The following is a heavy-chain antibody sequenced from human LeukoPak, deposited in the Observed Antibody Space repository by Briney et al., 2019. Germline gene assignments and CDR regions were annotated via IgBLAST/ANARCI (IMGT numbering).Heavy chain of an antibody. J-gene: IGHJ4*02. CDR2: FDPEDGET. Sequence: ASVKVSCEASGDIATELAMDWVRQAAGKGLEWMGGFDPEDGETIYAQKFQGRVTMTEDTSTDTAYMELSSLRSEDTPVYYCATPPPRDTPYYFDYWGQGTLVTVPS. CDR3: ATPPPRDTPYYFDY. CDR1: GDIATELA. V-gene: IGHV1-24*01. D-gene: IGHD2-21*02.